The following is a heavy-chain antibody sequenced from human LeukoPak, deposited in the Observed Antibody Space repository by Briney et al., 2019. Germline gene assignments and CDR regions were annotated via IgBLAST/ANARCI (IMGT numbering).Heavy chain of an antibody. CDR1: GGSISSYY. V-gene: IGHV4-59*01. CDR3: ARGYCSGGSCYFDY. Sequence: SETLSLTCTVSGGSISSYYWSWIRQPPGKGLEWIGYIYYSGSTNYNPSLKSRVTISVDTSKNQFSLKLSSVTAANTAVYYCARGYCSGGSCYFDYWGQGTLVTVSS. J-gene: IGHJ4*02. CDR2: IYYSGST. D-gene: IGHD2-15*01.